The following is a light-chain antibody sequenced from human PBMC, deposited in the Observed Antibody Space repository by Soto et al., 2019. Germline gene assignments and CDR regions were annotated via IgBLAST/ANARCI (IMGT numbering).Light chain of an antibody. V-gene: IGKV3-20*01. CDR3: QQYGDSPSYT. J-gene: IGKJ2*01. Sequence: EIVLTQSPGTLSLSPGERATLSCRASQSVSTSLLAWYQQKPGQAPRLLIYGAFHSATGIPDRFSGSGSGTDFTLTISRLEPEDFAVYYCQQYGDSPSYTFGQGTKLEIK. CDR2: GAF. CDR1: QSVSTSL.